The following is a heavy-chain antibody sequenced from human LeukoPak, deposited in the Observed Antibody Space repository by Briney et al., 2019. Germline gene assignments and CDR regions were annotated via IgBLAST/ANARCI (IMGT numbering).Heavy chain of an antibody. CDR1: GGSISSGSYY. J-gene: IGHJ6*02. CDR3: ARHARYSSSWYYGMDV. D-gene: IGHD6-13*01. Sequence: SETLSLTCTVSGGSISSGSYYWSWIRQPAGKGLEWIGRIYTSGSTNYNPSLKSRVTISVDTSKNQFSLKLSSVTAADTAVYYCARHARYSSSWYYGMDVWGQGTTVTVSS. V-gene: IGHV4-61*02. CDR2: IYTSGST.